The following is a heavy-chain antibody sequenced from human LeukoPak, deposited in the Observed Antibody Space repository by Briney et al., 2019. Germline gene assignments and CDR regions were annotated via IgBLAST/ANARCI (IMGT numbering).Heavy chain of an antibody. D-gene: IGHD4-23*01. J-gene: IGHJ5*02. CDR3: VKDRRYAGNSALSWFDP. CDR1: GFIFSDYY. Sequence: PGGSLRLSCAASGFIFSDYYMSWIRQAPGKGLEWVSRITSSGTTIYYADSVKGRFTISRDNARNSLSLQMNSLRADDTAVYYCVKDRRYAGNSALSWFDPWGQGTLVTVSS. CDR2: ITSSGTTI. V-gene: IGHV3-11*01.